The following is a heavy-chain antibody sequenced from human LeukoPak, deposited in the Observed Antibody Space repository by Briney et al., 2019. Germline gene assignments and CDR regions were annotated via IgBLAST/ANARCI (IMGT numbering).Heavy chain of an antibody. Sequence: PGGSLRLSCAASGFIFSSYIMNWVRQAPGKGLEWVSSISSSSSYIYYADSVKGRFTISRDNAKNSLYLQMNSLRAEDTAVYYCARDAFGELLNAFDIWGQGTMVTVSS. CDR2: ISSSSSYI. V-gene: IGHV3-21*01. CDR3: ARDAFGELLNAFDI. CDR1: GFIFSSYI. J-gene: IGHJ3*02. D-gene: IGHD1-26*01.